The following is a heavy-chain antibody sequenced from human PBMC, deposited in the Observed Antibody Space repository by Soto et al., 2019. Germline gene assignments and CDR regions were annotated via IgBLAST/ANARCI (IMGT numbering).Heavy chain of an antibody. Sequence: ASVKVSCKASGYTFATYARSWVRQAPGQGLEWMGWISAYNGNTSYAQKLQGRVTMTTDTSTSTAYMELRSLRSDDTAVYYCARDEGFGQLSCWGQGTLVTVSS. CDR2: ISAYNGNT. D-gene: IGHD3-10*01. CDR3: ARDEGFGQLSC. CDR1: GYTFATYA. V-gene: IGHV1-18*01. J-gene: IGHJ4*02.